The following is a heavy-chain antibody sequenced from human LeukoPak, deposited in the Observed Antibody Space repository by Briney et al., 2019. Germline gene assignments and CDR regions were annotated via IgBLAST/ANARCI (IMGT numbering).Heavy chain of an antibody. D-gene: IGHD3-22*01. CDR1: GFTFSSYA. CDR2: ISYDGSNK. CDR3: AGRKTMIRSWYFDL. J-gene: IGHJ2*01. V-gene: IGHV3-30-3*01. Sequence: GGSLRLSCAASGFTFSSYAMHWVRQAPGKGLEWVAAISYDGSNKYYADSVKGRFTISRDNAKNSLYLQMNSLRAEDTAVYYCAGRKTMIRSWYFDLWGRGTLVTVSS.